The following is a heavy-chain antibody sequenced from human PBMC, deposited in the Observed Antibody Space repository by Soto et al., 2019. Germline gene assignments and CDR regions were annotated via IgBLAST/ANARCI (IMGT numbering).Heavy chain of an antibody. CDR1: GYTFTSCY. Sequence: GASVKVSCKASGYTFTSCYMHWVRQAPGQGLEWMGIINPSGGSTNNAQKFQGRVTMTRDTSTGTVYMELSSLRFEDMAVYYCARDQGTMPRGGPAWYFDYWGQGTLVTVSS. V-gene: IGHV1-46*01. J-gene: IGHJ4*02. CDR3: ARDQGTMPRGGPAWYFDY. CDR2: INPSGGST. D-gene: IGHD3-10*01.